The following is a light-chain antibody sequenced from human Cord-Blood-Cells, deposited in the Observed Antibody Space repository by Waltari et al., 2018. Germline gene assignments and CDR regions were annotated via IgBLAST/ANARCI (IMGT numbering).Light chain of an antibody. CDR3: QVWDSSSDHNVV. J-gene: IGLJ2*01. CDR1: NIGSKS. V-gene: IGLV3-21*04. CDR2: YDS. Sequence: SYVLTRPPSVSVAPGKTARITCGGNNIGSKSVHWYQQKPGQAPVLVIYYDSDRPSGIPERFSGSNSGNTATLTISRVEAGDEADYYCQVWDSSSDHNVVFGGGTKLTVL.